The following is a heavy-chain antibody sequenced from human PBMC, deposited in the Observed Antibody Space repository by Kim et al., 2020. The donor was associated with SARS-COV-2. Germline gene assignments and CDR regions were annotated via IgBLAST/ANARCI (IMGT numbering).Heavy chain of an antibody. CDR1: GGSISSGGYS. D-gene: IGHD3-10*01. Sequence: SETLSLTCAVSGGSISSGGYSWSWIRQPPGKGLEWIGYIYHSGSTYYNPSLKSRVTISVDRSKNQFSLKLSSVTAADTAVYYCARGGGLGSYPFDYWGQGTLVTVSS. CDR3: ARGGGLGSYPFDY. J-gene: IGHJ4*02. V-gene: IGHV4-30-2*01. CDR2: IYHSGST.